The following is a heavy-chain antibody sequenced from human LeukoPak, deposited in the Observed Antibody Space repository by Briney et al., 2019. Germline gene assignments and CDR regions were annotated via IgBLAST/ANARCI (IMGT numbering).Heavy chain of an antibody. D-gene: IGHD3-3*02. CDR3: ATESIGRHYDY. Sequence: GGSLRLSCAASGFSFSSYGFNWVRQAPGKGLEWVSSIGPTGTDTYHADSVKGRFTISRDNAKNSLYLQMDSLRAEDTAVYYCATESIGRHYDYWGQGTPLTVSS. CDR1: GFSFSSYG. V-gene: IGHV3-21*01. CDR2: IGPTGTDT. J-gene: IGHJ4*02.